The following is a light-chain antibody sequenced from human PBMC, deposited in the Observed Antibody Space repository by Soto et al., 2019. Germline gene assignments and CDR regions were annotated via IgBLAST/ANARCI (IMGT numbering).Light chain of an antibody. CDR1: QSVRNY. Sequence: EIVLTQSPATLSLSPGERATLSCRASQSVRNYLTWYQQKPGQAPRLLIYDTSNRATGILARFSGSGSGTDFTLTISSLEPEDFAVYYCQQRSNWLTFGGGTKLEIK. CDR2: DTS. CDR3: QQRSNWLT. V-gene: IGKV3-11*01. J-gene: IGKJ4*01.